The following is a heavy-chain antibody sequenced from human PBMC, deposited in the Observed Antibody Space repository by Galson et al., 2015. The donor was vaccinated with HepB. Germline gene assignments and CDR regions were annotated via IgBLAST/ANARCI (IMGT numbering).Heavy chain of an antibody. CDR2: ISGSGSTT. Sequence: SLRLSCAASGFTFSGYAMSWVRQAPGKGLEWVSAISGSGSTTFYADSVEGRFTVSRDNSKDTLYLQLNSLRAEDTAVYYCAKEFRLDDSTGYYHDAFDVWGQGTMVTVSS. J-gene: IGHJ3*01. D-gene: IGHD3-22*01. V-gene: IGHV3-23*01. CDR1: GFTFSGYA. CDR3: AKEFRLDDSTGYYHDAFDV.